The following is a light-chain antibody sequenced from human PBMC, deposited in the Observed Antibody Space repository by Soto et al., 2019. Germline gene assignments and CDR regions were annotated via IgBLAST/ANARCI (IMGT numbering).Light chain of an antibody. Sequence: QPVLTQSSSASASLGSSVKLTCTLSSGHSSYVIAWHQQQPGKAPRYLMKVESSGSYNKESGVPDRFSGSSSGADRYLTISNLQFEDEADYYCETWDSNSWVFGGGTKLTVL. CDR1: SGHSSYV. J-gene: IGLJ3*02. CDR3: ETWDSNSWV. CDR2: VESSGSY. V-gene: IGLV4-60*02.